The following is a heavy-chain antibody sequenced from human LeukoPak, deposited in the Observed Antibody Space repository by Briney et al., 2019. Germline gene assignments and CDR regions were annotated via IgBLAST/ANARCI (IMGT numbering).Heavy chain of an antibody. Sequence: PGGSLRLSCAVSGFTVSNSYMSWVRQAPGKGLEWVSVTYSGGSTYYADSVKGRFIISSDNSKNTLSLQMNSLKAEDTAIYFCARAQDYCTGSTCYGYFQHWGQGTLVTVSA. J-gene: IGHJ1*01. D-gene: IGHD2/OR15-2a*01. CDR1: GFTVSNSY. CDR2: TYSGGST. V-gene: IGHV3-53*01. CDR3: ARAQDYCTGSTCYGYFQH.